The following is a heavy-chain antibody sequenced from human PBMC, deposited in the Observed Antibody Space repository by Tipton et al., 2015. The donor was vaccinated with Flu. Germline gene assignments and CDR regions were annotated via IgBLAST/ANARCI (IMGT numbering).Heavy chain of an antibody. Sequence: SLRLSCAASGFTFSSYGMHWVRQAPGKGLEWVAVIWYDGSNKYYADSVKGRFTISRDNSKNTLYLQMNSLRAEDTAEYYCAEDMSRGSRWPPDYWGQGTVVTDSS. D-gene: IGHD6-13*01. V-gene: IGHV3-33*06. CDR2: IWYDGSNK. CDR3: AEDMSRGSRWPPDY. J-gene: IGHJ4*02. CDR1: GFTFSSYG.